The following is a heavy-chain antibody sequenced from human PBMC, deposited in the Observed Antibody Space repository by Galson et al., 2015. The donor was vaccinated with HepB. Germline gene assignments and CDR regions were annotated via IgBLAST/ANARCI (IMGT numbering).Heavy chain of an antibody. D-gene: IGHD2-21*01. CDR3: ARQADIVAPFDY. J-gene: IGHJ4*02. CDR1: GYSFSTHW. Sequence: QSGAEVKKPGESLKISCQASGYSFSTHWIGWVRQVPGQGLEWLGLIYPGDSDTKYSPAFQGHVTISVDRSVTSAYLQWTSLKVPDTATYFCARQADIVAPFDYWGQGTLVTVSS. V-gene: IGHV5-51*01. CDR2: IYPGDSDT.